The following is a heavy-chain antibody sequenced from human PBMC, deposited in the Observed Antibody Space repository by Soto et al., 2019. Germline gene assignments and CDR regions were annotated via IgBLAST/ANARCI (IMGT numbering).Heavy chain of an antibody. CDR2: IYYSGCT. D-gene: IGHD4-17*01. Sequence: QVQLQESGPGLVKPSDTLSHTCAVSGYSISSSNWWGWIRQPPGKGLEWIGYIYYSGCTYYDPSLKSRVTMSVDTSKNQLHLKLTSVTAVDTAVYYCARNNGVLNAFDIWGQGTMVTVSS. CDR1: GYSISSSNW. V-gene: IGHV4-28*01. CDR3: ARNNGVLNAFDI. J-gene: IGHJ3*02.